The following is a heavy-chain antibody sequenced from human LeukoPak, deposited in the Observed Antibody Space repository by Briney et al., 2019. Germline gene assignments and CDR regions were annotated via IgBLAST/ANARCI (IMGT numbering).Heavy chain of an antibody. CDR1: GYTFTGYY. D-gene: IGHD3-22*01. Sequence: ASVKVSCKASGYTFTGYYMHWVRQAPGQGLEWMGWINPNSGGTNYAQKFQGRVTTTRDTSISTAYMELSRLRSDDTAVYYCTFGYYYDSSGSSFDYWGQGTLVTVSS. CDR2: INPNSGGT. CDR3: TFGYYYDSSGSSFDY. J-gene: IGHJ4*02. V-gene: IGHV1-2*02.